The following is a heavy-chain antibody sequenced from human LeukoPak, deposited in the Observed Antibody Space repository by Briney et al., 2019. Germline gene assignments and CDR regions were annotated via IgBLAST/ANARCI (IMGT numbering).Heavy chain of an antibody. CDR2: IYYSGST. D-gene: IGHD3-3*01. V-gene: IGHV4-31*03. CDR1: GGSISSGGYC. J-gene: IGHJ4*02. CDR3: ARGRFEGDFDY. Sequence: SQTLSLTCTVSGGSISSGGYCWSWIRQHPGKGLEWIGYIYYSGSTYYNPSLKSRVIISVDTSKNQFSLKLSSVTAADTAVYYCARGRFEGDFDYWGQGTLVTVSS.